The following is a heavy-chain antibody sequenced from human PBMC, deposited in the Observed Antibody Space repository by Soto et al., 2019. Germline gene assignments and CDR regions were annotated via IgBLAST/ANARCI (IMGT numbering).Heavy chain of an antibody. V-gene: IGHV4-31*03. Sequence: SETLSLTCSVSGGSISSGGYYWSWIRQLPGKDLEWIGYIYHSGNTYYNSSLKSRLTISVDTSKNQFSLKLTSVTAADTAVCYCARVGISSSDAFDIWGQGTMVTVSS. CDR3: ARVGISSSDAFDI. CDR1: GGSISSGGYY. D-gene: IGHD6-6*01. J-gene: IGHJ3*02. CDR2: IYHSGNT.